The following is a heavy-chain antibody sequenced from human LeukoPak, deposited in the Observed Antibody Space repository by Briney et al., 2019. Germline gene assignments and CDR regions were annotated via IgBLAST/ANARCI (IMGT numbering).Heavy chain of an antibody. V-gene: IGHV3-30*18. D-gene: IGHD6-19*01. CDR1: GFPFSSYG. CDR3: AKDLTYSSGWHKLYYYGMDV. J-gene: IGHJ6*04. Sequence: GALRLSCAASGFPFSSYGMHWVRPAPGKGLEWVAVISYDGSNKYYADSVKGRFTISRDNSKNTLYLQMNSLRAEDTAVYYCAKDLTYSSGWHKLYYYGMDVWGKGTTVTVSS. CDR2: ISYDGSNK.